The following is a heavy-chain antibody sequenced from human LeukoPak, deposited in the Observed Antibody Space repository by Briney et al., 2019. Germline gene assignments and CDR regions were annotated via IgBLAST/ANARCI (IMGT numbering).Heavy chain of an antibody. D-gene: IGHD3-3*01. V-gene: IGHV3-30*02. Sequence: PGGSLRLSCAASGFILRSYGMHWVRQAPGRGLEGVAFIRYDGSNKYSADSVKGRFTISRDNSKNTLYLQMNSLRAEDTAVYYCAKETRQDVVRFLEWLLYPFDYWGQGTLVTVSS. CDR2: IRYDGSNK. CDR1: GFILRSYG. CDR3: AKETRQDVVRFLEWLLYPFDY. J-gene: IGHJ4*02.